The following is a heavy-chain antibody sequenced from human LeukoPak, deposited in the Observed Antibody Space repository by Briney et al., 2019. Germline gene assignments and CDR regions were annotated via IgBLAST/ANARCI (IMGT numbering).Heavy chain of an antibody. CDR1: GYTFTTYY. V-gene: IGHV1-2*02. CDR3: ASSRSYSSSSWDFDY. CDR2: INPNSGGT. D-gene: IGHD6-6*01. Sequence: ASVKVSCKASGYTFTTYYMHWVRQAPGQGLEWMGWINPNSGGTNYAQKFQGRVTMTRDTSISTAYMELSRLRSDDTAVYYCASSRSYSSSSWDFDYWGQGTLATVSS. J-gene: IGHJ4*02.